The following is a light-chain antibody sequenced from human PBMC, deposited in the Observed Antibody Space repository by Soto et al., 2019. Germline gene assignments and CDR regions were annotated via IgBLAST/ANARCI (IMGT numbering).Light chain of an antibody. CDR3: QQFGDLTFI. CDR2: DAS. CDR1: QDINNY. V-gene: IGKV1-33*01. Sequence: DIKMTQSPSSLSASVGDRVTITCQASQDINNYLNWYQQKPGQAPNLLIYDASGLEVGVPSRFSGSGSGTHFTLTISGLQPEDIATYYCQQFGDLTFIFGQGTRLEI. J-gene: IGKJ5*01.